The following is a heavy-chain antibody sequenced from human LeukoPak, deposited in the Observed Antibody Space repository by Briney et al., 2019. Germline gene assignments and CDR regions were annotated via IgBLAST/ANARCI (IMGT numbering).Heavy chain of an antibody. Sequence: ASVKVSCKASGYTFTSYYMHWVRQAPGQGLEWMGIINPSGGSTSYAQKFQGRVTVTRDTSTSTVYMELSSLRSEDAAVYYCARAGYCSGGSCYSISAAEYFQHWGQGTLVTVSS. V-gene: IGHV1-46*01. CDR1: GYTFTSYY. CDR2: INPSGGST. J-gene: IGHJ1*01. D-gene: IGHD2-15*01. CDR3: ARAGYCSGGSCYSISAAEYFQH.